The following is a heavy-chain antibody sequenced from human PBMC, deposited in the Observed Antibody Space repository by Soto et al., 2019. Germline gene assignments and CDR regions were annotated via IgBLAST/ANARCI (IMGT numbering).Heavy chain of an antibody. J-gene: IGHJ5*02. V-gene: IGHV1-8*01. CDR3: ARMETFGSLNWFDP. CDR1: GYSFTNNG. Sequence: ASVKFSCKASGYSFTNNGVSWVRQATGQGLEWMGWMNPGSGDTGYAQNFQGRVTMTRDISIATAYMELSSLRSDDTAIYYCARMETFGSLNWFDPWGQGTLVTVSS. CDR2: MNPGSGDT. D-gene: IGHD3-16*01.